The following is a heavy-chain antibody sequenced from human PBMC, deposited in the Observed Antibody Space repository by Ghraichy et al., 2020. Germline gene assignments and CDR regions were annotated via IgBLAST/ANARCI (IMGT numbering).Heavy chain of an antibody. CDR1: GGSISSSSYY. CDR2: IYYSGST. D-gene: IGHD6-19*01. J-gene: IGHJ4*02. V-gene: IGHV4-39*01. Sequence: SETLSLTCTVSGGSISSSSYYWGWIRQPPGKGLEWIGSIYYSGSTYYNPSLKSRVTISVDTSKNQFSLKLSSVTAADTAVYYCARHGRRSGWCLFDYWGQGTLVTVSS. CDR3: ARHGRRSGWCLFDY.